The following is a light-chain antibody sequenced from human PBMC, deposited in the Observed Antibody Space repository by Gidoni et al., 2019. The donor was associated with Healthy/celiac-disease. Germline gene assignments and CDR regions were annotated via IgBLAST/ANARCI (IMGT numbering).Light chain of an antibody. V-gene: IGKV3-20*01. J-gene: IGKJ1*01. Sequence: EIVLTQSPGTLSLSPGERATLSCRASQSVSSVSLAWYQQKPGQAPRLLIYGASSRATGIPDRFSGRGSGTDFTLTISRLEPEDFAVYYCQQYGSSPQTFGQGTKVEIK. CDR1: QSVSSVS. CDR3: QQYGSSPQT. CDR2: GAS.